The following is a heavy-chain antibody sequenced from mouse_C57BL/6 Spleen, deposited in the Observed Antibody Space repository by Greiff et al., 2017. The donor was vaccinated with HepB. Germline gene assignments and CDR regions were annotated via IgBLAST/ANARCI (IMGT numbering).Heavy chain of an antibody. CDR2: IYPGDGDT. CDR1: GYAFSSSW. Sequence: LVESGPELVKPGASVKISCKASGYAFSSSWMNWVKQRPGKGLEWIGRIYPGDGDTNYNGKFKGKATLTADKSSSTAYMQLSSLTSEDSAVYFCARTVSYAMDYWGQGTSVTVSS. J-gene: IGHJ4*01. CDR3: ARTVSYAMDY. V-gene: IGHV1-82*01.